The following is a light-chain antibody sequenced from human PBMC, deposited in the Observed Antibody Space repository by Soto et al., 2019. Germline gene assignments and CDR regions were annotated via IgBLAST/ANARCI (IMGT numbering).Light chain of an antibody. J-gene: IGLJ1*01. CDR3: CSYAGSYTDV. CDR1: SSDVGGYNY. CDR2: DVT. V-gene: IGLV2-11*01. Sequence: QSALTQPRSVSGSPGQSVTISCTGTSSDVGGYNYVSWYQQHPGEAPKFLIYDVTKRPSGVPDRFSGSKSGNTASLTISGLQAEDEADYYCCSYAGSYTDVFGSGTKLTVL.